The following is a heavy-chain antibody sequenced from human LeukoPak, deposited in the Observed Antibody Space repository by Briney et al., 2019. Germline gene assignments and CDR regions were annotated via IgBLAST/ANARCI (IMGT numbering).Heavy chain of an antibody. CDR2: MYSGGYT. D-gene: IGHD2-15*01. V-gene: IGHV3-53*01. CDR3: ARDRRYCSGDNCYSGVDY. J-gene: IGHJ4*02. Sequence: HPGGSLRHSCVASGLTVSANYMTWVRQAPGEGLDWVSVMYSGGYTYYADSVKGRFTISRDNSKNTVYLQMNSLRVEDSAVYYCARDRRYCSGDNCYSGVDYWGQGTRVIVSS. CDR1: GLTVSANY.